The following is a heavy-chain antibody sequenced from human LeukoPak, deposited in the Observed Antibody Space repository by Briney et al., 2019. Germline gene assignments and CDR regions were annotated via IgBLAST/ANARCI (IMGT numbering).Heavy chain of an antibody. CDR2: ISTSSSYI. J-gene: IGHJ3*02. CDR3: ARDLGSSGWYYAFDI. Sequence: GGSLRLSCAASGFTYSSHSMNWVRQAPRTGLEWVSTISTSSSYIYYANSVKGRFTISRDNAKNSLYLQMNSLRAEDTAVYYCARDLGSSGWYYAFDIWGQGTMVTVSS. CDR1: GFTYSSHS. V-gene: IGHV3-21*01. D-gene: IGHD6-19*01.